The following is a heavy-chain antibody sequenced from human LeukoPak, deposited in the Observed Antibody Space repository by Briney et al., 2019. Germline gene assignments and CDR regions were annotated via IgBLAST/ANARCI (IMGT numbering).Heavy chain of an antibody. V-gene: IGHV4-4*07. CDR2: IYTSGTT. CDR1: GDSISDYY. D-gene: IGHD4-17*01. J-gene: IGHJ4*02. Sequence: SETLSLTCTVSGDSISDYYWSWIRQPAGKGLEWIGRIYTSGTTHYNPSLKSRVTMSVDTSKNQFSLKLSSVTAADTAVYYCARLSTVTTSFDYWGQGTLVTASS. CDR3: ARLSTVTTSFDY.